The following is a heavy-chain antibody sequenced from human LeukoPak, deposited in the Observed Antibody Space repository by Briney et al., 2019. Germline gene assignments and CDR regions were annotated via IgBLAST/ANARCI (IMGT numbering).Heavy chain of an antibody. V-gene: IGHV4-39*07. CDR2: IYNSGGT. J-gene: IGHJ2*01. CDR1: GGSISSSSYY. D-gene: IGHD2-21*01. Sequence: KPSETLSLTCTVSGGSISSSSYYCGWIRQPPGKGLEWIGSIYNSGGTYYNPSLKSQVTISVDTSKNQFSLKLTSVTAADTAVYYCARVSAIYGYFDLWGRAPLVTVPS. CDR3: ARVSAIYGYFDL.